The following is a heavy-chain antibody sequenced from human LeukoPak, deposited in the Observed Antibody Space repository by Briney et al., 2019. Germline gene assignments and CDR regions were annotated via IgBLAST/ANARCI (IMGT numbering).Heavy chain of an antibody. CDR1: GYTFTSNY. CDR3: ARDYVEMATAYYFDY. Sequence: ASVKVSCKAFGYTFTSNYMHWVRQAPGQGPEWMGVISPSGGSTTYAQKFQGRVTLTRDMSTSTDYLELSSLRSDDTAVYYCARDYVEMATAYYFDYWGQGTLVTVSS. V-gene: IGHV1-46*01. J-gene: IGHJ4*02. CDR2: ISPSGGST. D-gene: IGHD5-24*01.